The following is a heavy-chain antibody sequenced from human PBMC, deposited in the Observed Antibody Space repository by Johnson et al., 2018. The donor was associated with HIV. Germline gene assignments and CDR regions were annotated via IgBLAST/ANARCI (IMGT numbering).Heavy chain of an antibody. V-gene: IGHV3-15*01. D-gene: IGHD3-10*01. J-gene: IGHJ3*02. CDR1: GFTFSKAW. CDR3: TTDRGGSSDAFDI. Sequence: MQLVESGGGVVRPGGSLRLSCAASGFTFSKAWMSWVRQAPGKGLEWVGRIKSKTDGGTTDYAAPVKCRLTISRDDSKNTRYLQMNSLKTEDTAVYYCTTDRGGSSDAFDIWGQGTMVTVSS. CDR2: IKSKTDGGTT.